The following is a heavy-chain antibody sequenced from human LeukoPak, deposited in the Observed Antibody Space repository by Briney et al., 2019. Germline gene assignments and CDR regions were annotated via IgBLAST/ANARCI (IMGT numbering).Heavy chain of an antibody. V-gene: IGHV1-18*01. CDR1: GYTFTSYG. CDR2: SSAYNGNT. D-gene: IGHD3-22*01. CDR3: AKDPRSYYDSSGYYVDAFDI. J-gene: IGHJ3*02. Sequence: ASVKVSCKASGYTFTSYGISWVRQAPGQGLEWMGWSSAYNGNTNYAQKLQGRVTMTTDTSTSTAYMELRSLRSDDTAVYYCAKDPRSYYDSSGYYVDAFDIWGQGTMVTVSS.